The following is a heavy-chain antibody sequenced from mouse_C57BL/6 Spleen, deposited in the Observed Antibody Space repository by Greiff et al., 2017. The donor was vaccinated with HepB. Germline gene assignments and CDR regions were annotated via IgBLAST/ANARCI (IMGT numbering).Heavy chain of an antibody. D-gene: IGHD1-1*01. CDR2: INPSTGGT. CDR3: ARRRIITTVVATGYFDY. J-gene: IGHJ2*01. CDR1: GYSFTGYY. V-gene: IGHV1-42*01. Sequence: EVQLQQSGPELVKPGASVKISCKASGYSFTGYYMNWVKQSPEKSLEWIGEINPSTGGTTYNQKFKAKATLTVDKSSSTAYMQLKSLTSEDSAVYYCARRRIITTVVATGYFDYWGQSTTLTVSS.